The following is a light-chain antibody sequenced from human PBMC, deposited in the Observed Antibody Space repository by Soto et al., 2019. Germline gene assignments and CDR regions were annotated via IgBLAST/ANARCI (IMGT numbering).Light chain of an antibody. CDR2: GAS. Sequence: EIVLTQSPGTLSLSPGERVILSCRASQNVRTNYLAWYQQKPGQAPRLLIYGASTRASGIPERFSGSGSGTDFTLTISRLEPEDFAMYYCQQYGTSPQTFGQGTKVEIK. CDR1: QNVRTNY. CDR3: QQYGTSPQT. J-gene: IGKJ2*01. V-gene: IGKV3-20*01.